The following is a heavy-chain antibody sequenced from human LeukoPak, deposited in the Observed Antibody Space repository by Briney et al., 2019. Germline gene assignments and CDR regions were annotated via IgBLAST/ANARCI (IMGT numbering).Heavy chain of an antibody. CDR2: IYYSGST. CDR3: ARVGGESLNILNYCMDV. CDR1: GGSISSGDYY. D-gene: IGHD2/OR15-2a*01. V-gene: IGHV4-30-4*08. J-gene: IGHJ6*03. Sequence: SQTLSLTCTVSGGSISSGDYYWSWIRQPPGKGLEWIGYIYYSGSTYYNPSLKSRVTISVDTSKNQFSLKLSSVTAADTAVYCCARVGGESLNILNYCMDVWGKGTTVTVSS.